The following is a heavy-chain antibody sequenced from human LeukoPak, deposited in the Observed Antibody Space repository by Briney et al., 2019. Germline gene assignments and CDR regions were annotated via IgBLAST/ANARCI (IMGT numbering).Heavy chain of an antibody. J-gene: IGHJ4*02. V-gene: IGHV3-48*01. CDR2: IISSSSTI. CDR1: GFTFSSYS. D-gene: IGHD4-17*01. CDR3: ARVSGVLLALDYGEPNAKDY. Sequence: PGGSLRLSCAPSGFTFSSYSMTWVRQAPGKVLEWVSYIISSSSTIYYADSVKGRFTISRDNAKNSLYLQMNSLRAEDTAVYYCARVSGVLLALDYGEPNAKDYWGQGTLVTVSS.